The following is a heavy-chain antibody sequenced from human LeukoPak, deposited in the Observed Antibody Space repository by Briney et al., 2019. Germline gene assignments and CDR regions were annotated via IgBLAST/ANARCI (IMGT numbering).Heavy chain of an antibody. V-gene: IGHV1-69*04. CDR2: IIPIFGIA. J-gene: IGHJ6*02. Sequence: GSSVKVSCKASGGTFSSYAISWVRQAPGQGLEWMGRIIPIFGIANYAQKFQGRVTITADKSTSTAYMELSSLRSEDTAVYYCARDYGDYYQGDYYYGMDVWGQGTTVTVSS. CDR1: GGTFSSYA. D-gene: IGHD4-17*01. CDR3: ARDYGDYYQGDYYYGMDV.